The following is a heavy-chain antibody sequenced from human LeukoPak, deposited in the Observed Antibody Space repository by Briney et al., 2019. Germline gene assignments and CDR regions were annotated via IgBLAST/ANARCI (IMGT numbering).Heavy chain of an antibody. D-gene: IGHD5-18*01. Sequence: GGSLRLSCAASGFTFSSYEMNWVRQAPGKGLEWVSYISSGGGTIYYADSVKGRFTISRDNAKNSLYLQMSSLRAEDTAVYYCARAAYGYADYWGQGTLVTVSS. CDR3: ARAAYGYADY. CDR1: GFTFSSYE. V-gene: IGHV3-48*03. J-gene: IGHJ4*02. CDR2: ISSGGGTI.